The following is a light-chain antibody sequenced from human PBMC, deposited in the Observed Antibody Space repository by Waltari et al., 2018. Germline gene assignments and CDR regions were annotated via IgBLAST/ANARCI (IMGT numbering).Light chain of an antibody. CDR3: QQRSNWLFT. CDR2: DAS. Sequence: ETVLTQSPATLSLSPGKRATLSCRASQSVSRYLAWYQQKPGQAPRLLIYDASNRATGIPARFSGSGSGTDFTLTISSLEPEDFAVYYCQQRSNWLFTFGPGTKVDIK. CDR1: QSVSRY. J-gene: IGKJ3*01. V-gene: IGKV3-11*01.